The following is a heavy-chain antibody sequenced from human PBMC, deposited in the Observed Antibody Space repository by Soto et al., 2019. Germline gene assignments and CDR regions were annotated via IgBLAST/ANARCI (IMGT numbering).Heavy chain of an antibody. J-gene: IGHJ4*02. CDR1: GFTFYNYA. CDR3: AKLGSSSWSPHYYFDY. V-gene: IGHV3-23*01. CDR2: ITGSGSDT. D-gene: IGHD2-2*01. Sequence: EVQVLESGGGLVQPGGSLRPSCAASGFTFYNYAMGWVRQAPGKGLEWVSAITGSGSDTYYVDSVKGRFTISRDNSENTLYLQMNSLRAEDTAIYYCAKLGSSSWSPHYYFDYWGQGTLVTVSS.